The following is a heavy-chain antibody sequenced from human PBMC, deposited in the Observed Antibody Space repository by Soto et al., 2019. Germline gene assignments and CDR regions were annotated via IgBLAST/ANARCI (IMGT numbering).Heavy chain of an antibody. V-gene: IGHV1-69*01. CDR1: GGTFSSYA. D-gene: IGHD3-10*01. CDR3: ARGRTYYYGSGSRNWFDP. J-gene: IGHJ5*02. Sequence: QVQLVQSGAEVKKPGSSVKVSCKASGGTFSSYAISWVRQAPGQGLEWMGGIIPIFGTANYAQKFQGRVTITADESTSTAYMELSSLRSEDTAVYYCARGRTYYYGSGSRNWFDPWGQGTLVTVS. CDR2: IIPIFGTA.